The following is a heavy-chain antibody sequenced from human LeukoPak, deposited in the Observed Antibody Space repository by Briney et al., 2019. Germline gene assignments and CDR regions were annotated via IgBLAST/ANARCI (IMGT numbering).Heavy chain of an antibody. J-gene: IGHJ4*02. Sequence: ASVKVSCKTSAYTFTSYGISWVRQAPGQGLEWMGWISAYNGNTNYAQKFQGRVTMTRDTSTSTVYMELSSLRSEDTAVYYCARDLNGDAFDYWGQGTLVTVSS. CDR1: AYTFTSYG. CDR3: ARDLNGDAFDY. D-gene: IGHD4-17*01. CDR2: ISAYNGNT. V-gene: IGHV1-18*01.